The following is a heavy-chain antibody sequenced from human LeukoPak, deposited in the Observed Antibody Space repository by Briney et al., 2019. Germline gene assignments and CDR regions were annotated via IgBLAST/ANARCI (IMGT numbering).Heavy chain of an antibody. CDR3: AKIDRQYCSRSSCYALDY. CDR2: IYPGDSDT. V-gene: IGHV5-51*01. CDR1: RYSFTSYW. Sequence: GESLKISCTCSRYSFTSYWIGWARHMPGKGLEWMGIIYPGDSDTRYSPSFQGQVTISVDKSISTAYLQWSSLKASDTAIYYCAKIDRQYCSRSSCYALDYWGQGTQATVSS. D-gene: IGHD2-2*01. J-gene: IGHJ4*02.